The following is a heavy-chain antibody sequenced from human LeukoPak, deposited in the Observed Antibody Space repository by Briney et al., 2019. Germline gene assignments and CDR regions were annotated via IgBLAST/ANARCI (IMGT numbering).Heavy chain of an antibody. J-gene: IGHJ1*01. CDR3: ARMANIAMAGLGPVQH. Sequence: SETLSLTCTVSGDSITSYYYSWLRQPPGEGLEWIGYVYYSGTPNYNPSLRSRVTISVDTSKNELSLKLYPVTAADTAVYYCARMANIAMAGLGPVQHWGQGTLVTVSS. CDR2: VYYSGTP. CDR1: GDSITSYY. V-gene: IGHV4-59*01. D-gene: IGHD6-19*01.